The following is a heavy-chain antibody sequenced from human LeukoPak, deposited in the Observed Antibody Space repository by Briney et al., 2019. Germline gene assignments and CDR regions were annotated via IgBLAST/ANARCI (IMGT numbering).Heavy chain of an antibody. Sequence: GGSLRLSCAASGFTFSSYAMHWVRQAPGKGLEWVGRIKSKTDGGTTDYAAPVKGRFTISRDDSKNTLYLQMNSLKTEDTAVYYCTTARVRDAFDIWGQGTMVTVSS. CDR3: TTARVRDAFDI. V-gene: IGHV3-15*01. J-gene: IGHJ3*02. CDR2: IKSKTDGGTT. CDR1: GFTFSSYA. D-gene: IGHD3-3*01.